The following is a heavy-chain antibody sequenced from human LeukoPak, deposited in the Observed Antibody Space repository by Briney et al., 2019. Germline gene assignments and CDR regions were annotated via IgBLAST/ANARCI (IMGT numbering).Heavy chain of an antibody. J-gene: IGHJ4*02. Sequence: PSETLSLICAVYGLSFSGYYWSWIRQPPGRGLEWIGEINHSGSTNYNPSLKSRVTISVDTSKNQFSLKLSSVTAADTAVYYCARGRKGYSYGLDYWGQGTLVTVSS. CDR3: ARGRKGYSYGLDY. CDR2: INHSGST. V-gene: IGHV4-34*01. D-gene: IGHD5-18*01. CDR1: GLSFSGYY.